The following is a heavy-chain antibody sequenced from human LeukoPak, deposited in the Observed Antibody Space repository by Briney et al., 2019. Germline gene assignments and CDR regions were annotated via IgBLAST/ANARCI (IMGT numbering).Heavy chain of an antibody. V-gene: IGHV5-51*01. D-gene: IGHD6-6*01. CDR3: ARHTKYSSSSRVFDN. CDR2: IYPGDSDT. Sequence: GESLKISCKGSGYSFASYWIGWVRQMLGKGLEWMGIIYPGDSDTRYSPSFQGQVTISADKSISTAYLQWSSLKASDTAMYYCARHTKYSSSSRVFDNWGQGTLVTVSS. CDR1: GYSFASYW. J-gene: IGHJ4*02.